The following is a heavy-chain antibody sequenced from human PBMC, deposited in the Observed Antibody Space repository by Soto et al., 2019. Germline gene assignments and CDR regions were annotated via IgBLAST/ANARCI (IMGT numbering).Heavy chain of an antibody. D-gene: IGHD4-17*01. Sequence: QVQLVESGGGLVKPGGSLRLSCAASGFTFSDYYMSWIRQAPGKGLEWVSYISSSGSTIYYADSVKGRFTISRDNAKNSPYLQMNSLRAEDTAVYYCARDLPYGNYVPDAFDIWGQGTMVTVSS. CDR2: ISSSGSTI. CDR3: ARDLPYGNYVPDAFDI. CDR1: GFTFSDYY. J-gene: IGHJ3*02. V-gene: IGHV3-11*01.